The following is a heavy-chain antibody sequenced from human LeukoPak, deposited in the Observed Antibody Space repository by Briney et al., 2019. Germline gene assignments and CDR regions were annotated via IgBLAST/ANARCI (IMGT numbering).Heavy chain of an antibody. CDR3: ARDRRLDY. Sequence: GGSLRLSCAASGFTFITYAIHWVRQAPGKGLEWVAVISYDGSDKYYADSVKGRFTISRDNSKNTVYLRINSLRAEDTAVYYCARDRRLDYWGQGTLVTVSS. J-gene: IGHJ4*02. V-gene: IGHV3-30*04. CDR1: GFTFITYA. CDR2: ISYDGSDK. D-gene: IGHD6-19*01.